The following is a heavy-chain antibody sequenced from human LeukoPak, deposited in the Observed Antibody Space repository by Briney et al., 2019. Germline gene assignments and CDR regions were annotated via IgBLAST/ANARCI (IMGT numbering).Heavy chain of an antibody. Sequence: SETLSLTCTVSGGSISSYYWSWIRQPPGKGLEWIGYIYYSGSTNYNPSLKSRVTISVDTSKNQFSRKLSSVTAADTAVYYCARMVSQMDWSREYNWFDPWGQGTLVTVSS. CDR3: ARMVSQMDWSREYNWFDP. D-gene: IGHD1-1*01. J-gene: IGHJ5*02. CDR2: IYYSGST. V-gene: IGHV4-59*01. CDR1: GGSISSYY.